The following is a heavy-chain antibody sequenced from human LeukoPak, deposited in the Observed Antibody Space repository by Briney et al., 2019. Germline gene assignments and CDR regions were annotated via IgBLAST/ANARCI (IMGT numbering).Heavy chain of an antibody. Sequence: SETLSLTCTVSGYSISSGYYWGWIRQPPGKGLEWIGSIYHSGSTYYNPSLKSRVTISVDTSKNQFSLKLCSVTAADTAVYYCARDKQQLVLHWFDPWGQGTLVTVSS. CDR3: ARDKQQLVLHWFDP. CDR2: IYHSGST. V-gene: IGHV4-38-2*02. J-gene: IGHJ5*02. D-gene: IGHD6-13*01. CDR1: GYSISSGYY.